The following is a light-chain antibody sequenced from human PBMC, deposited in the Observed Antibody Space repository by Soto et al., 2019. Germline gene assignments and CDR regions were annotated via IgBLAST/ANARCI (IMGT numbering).Light chain of an antibody. Sequence: ELVLTQSPATLSLSPGERATLSCRASQSVGSYLAWYQQKPGQAPRLLIYGASNRATGIPARFSGSGSGTDFTLTISSLEPEDFAVYVCQQRSNWLTFGGGTKVEIK. CDR3: QQRSNWLT. J-gene: IGKJ4*01. CDR1: QSVGSY. CDR2: GAS. V-gene: IGKV3-11*01.